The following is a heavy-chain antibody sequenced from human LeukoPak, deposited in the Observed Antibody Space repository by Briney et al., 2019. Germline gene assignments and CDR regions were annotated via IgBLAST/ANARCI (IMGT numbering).Heavy chain of an antibody. D-gene: IGHD2-15*01. V-gene: IGHV3-21*01. CDR1: EFAFSSYS. Sequence: GGSLRLSCAASEFAFSSYSMSWVRQAPGKGLQWVSSISSSGDFIYYADSVKGRFTISRDNARNSLYLQMNSLRAEDTAMYYCARSLKWYCSGGSCYSAPSTSDFNWFDPWGQGTLVTVSS. CDR3: ARSLKWYCSGGSCYSAPSTSDFNWFDP. J-gene: IGHJ5*02. CDR2: ISSSGDFI.